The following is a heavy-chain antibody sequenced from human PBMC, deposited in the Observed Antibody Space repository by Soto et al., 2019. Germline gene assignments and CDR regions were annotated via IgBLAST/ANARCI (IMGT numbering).Heavy chain of an antibody. CDR1: GFTFSSYG. CDR3: AGGYSSGWYGTLYYFDY. V-gene: IGHV3-33*01. Sequence: GGSLRLSCAASGFTFSSYGMHWVRQAPGKGLEWVAVIWYDGSNKYYADSVKGRFTISRDNSKNTLYLQMNSLRAEDTAVYYCAGGYSSGWYGTLYYFDYWGQGTLVTVSS. D-gene: IGHD6-19*01. J-gene: IGHJ4*02. CDR2: IWYDGSNK.